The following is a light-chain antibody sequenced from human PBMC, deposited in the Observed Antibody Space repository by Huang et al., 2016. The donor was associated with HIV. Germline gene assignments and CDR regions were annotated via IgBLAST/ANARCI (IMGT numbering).Light chain of an antibody. J-gene: IGKJ1*01. CDR1: QSVGSN. Sequence: EIVMTQSPATLSVSPGERATLSCRASQSVGSNLAWYQQKPGQAPRLLIYDTSTRATGIPARFSGSGSGTEFTLTMSSLQSEDFAVYYCQQYDNWGTFGQGTKVEIK. V-gene: IGKV3-15*01. CDR3: QQYDNWGT. CDR2: DTS.